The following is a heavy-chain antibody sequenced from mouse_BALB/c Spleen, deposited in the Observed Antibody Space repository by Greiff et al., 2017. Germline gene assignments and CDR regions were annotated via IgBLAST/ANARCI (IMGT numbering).Heavy chain of an antibody. CDR2: IWAGGST. J-gene: IGHJ4*01. D-gene: IGHD1-1*01. CDR1: GFSLTSYG. Sequence: VHLVESGPGLVAPSQSLSITCTVSGFSLTSYGVHWVRQPPGKGLEWLGVIWAGGSTNYNSALMSRLSISKDNSKSQVCLKMNSLQNDDTAMYYCARHYYGSSYDAMDYWGQGTSVTVAS. CDR3: ARHYYGSSYDAMDY. V-gene: IGHV2-9*02.